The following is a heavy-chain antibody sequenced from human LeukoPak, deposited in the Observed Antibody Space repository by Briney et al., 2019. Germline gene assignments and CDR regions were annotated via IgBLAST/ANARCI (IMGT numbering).Heavy chain of an antibody. V-gene: IGHV3-73*01. CDR2: IRSKPNSYAT. D-gene: IGHD6-19*01. Sequence: GGSLRLSCAASGFTFSGSAIHWVRQASGKGLEWVGRIRSKPNSYATAYAASLKGRFTISRDDSKNTAYLRMNSLKTEDTAVYYCTTDVYCSGYIEYWGQGTLVTVSS. CDR1: GFTFSGSA. CDR3: TTDVYCSGYIEY. J-gene: IGHJ4*02.